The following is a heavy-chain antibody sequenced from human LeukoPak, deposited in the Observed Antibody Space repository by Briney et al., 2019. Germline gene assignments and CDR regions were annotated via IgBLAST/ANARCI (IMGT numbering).Heavy chain of an antibody. CDR1: GFPFSTYA. V-gene: IGHV3-23*01. CDR2: ITGSGGFT. Sequence: GGSLRLSCAASGFPFSTYAMNWVRQAPGKGLQCKSDITGSGGFTQYAESEKGRFTISKDNSKNTVYLQMNSLRVEDTALYYCVRSLDYWGQGTLVTVSS. CDR3: VRSLDY. J-gene: IGHJ4*02.